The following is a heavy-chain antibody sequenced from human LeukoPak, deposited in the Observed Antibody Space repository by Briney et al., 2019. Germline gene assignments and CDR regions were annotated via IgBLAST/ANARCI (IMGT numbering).Heavy chain of an antibody. D-gene: IGHD3-22*01. CDR1: GGSISSYY. CDR2: IYYSGST. CDR3: ARSPYYYDSSGYPRPDAFDI. Sequence: PSETLSLTCTVSGGSISSYYWSWIRQPPGKGLEWIGYIYYSGSTNYNPSLKSRVTISVDTSKNQFSLKLSSVTAADTAVYYRARSPYYYDSSGYPRPDAFDIWGQGTMVTVSS. J-gene: IGHJ3*02. V-gene: IGHV4-59*01.